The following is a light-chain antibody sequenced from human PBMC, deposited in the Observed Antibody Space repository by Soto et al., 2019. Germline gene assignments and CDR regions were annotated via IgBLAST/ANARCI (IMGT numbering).Light chain of an antibody. CDR1: QGISTY. CDR2: DAS. V-gene: IGKV1-8*01. Sequence: IRMTQSPSSFSASTGDRVTITCRATQGISTYLAWYQQKPGKAPNLLIYDASTLQSGVPSRFSGSGSGTDFTLTISSLQSEDFATYYCQQYYSYPFTFGPGTKVDIK. CDR3: QQYYSYPFT. J-gene: IGKJ3*01.